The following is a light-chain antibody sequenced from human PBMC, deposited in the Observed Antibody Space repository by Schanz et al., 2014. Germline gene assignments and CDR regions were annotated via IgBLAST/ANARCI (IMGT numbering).Light chain of an antibody. CDR2: DAS. CDR1: ENVDGY. J-gene: IGKJ1*01. CDR3: QQRSNWWT. V-gene: IGKV3-11*01. Sequence: EIVLTQSPATLSLSPGERATLTCRASENVDGYLAWYQQKPGQAPRLLIHDASNRAPGIPARFSGSGAGTDFTLTISGLEPEDFAIYYCQQRSNWWTFGQGTKVEIK.